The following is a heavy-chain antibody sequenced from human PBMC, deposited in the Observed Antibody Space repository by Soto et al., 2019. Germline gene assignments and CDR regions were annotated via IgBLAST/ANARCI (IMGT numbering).Heavy chain of an antibody. Sequence: SETLSLTCAVSGYSISSNYYWGWLRQPPGKGLEWIGSIYHSGSTYYNPSLKSRVTISVDTSKNQFSLRLTSVTAADTAVYYCARDLYASIYDAFKIWGQGTMVTVSS. J-gene: IGHJ3*02. D-gene: IGHD4-17*01. CDR3: ARDLYASIYDAFKI. V-gene: IGHV4-38-2*02. CDR1: GYSISSNYY. CDR2: IYHSGST.